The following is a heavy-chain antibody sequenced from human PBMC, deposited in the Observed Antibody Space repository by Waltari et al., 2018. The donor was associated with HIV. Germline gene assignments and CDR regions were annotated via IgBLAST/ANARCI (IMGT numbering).Heavy chain of an antibody. J-gene: IGHJ3*02. CDR1: GYPFTRYG. CDR3: ARAPMTTVTSRGFDI. V-gene: IGHV1-18*04. D-gene: IGHD4-17*01. Sequence: QVQLVQSGAAVKKPGASLKLSCKASGYPFTRYGISWVRQAPGQGLEWIGWISVYNDNTKYAQKIQDRLNMTTDSPTSTAYMELRSLRSDDTAVYYCARAPMTTVTSRGFDIWGQGTMVIVSS. CDR2: ISVYNDNT.